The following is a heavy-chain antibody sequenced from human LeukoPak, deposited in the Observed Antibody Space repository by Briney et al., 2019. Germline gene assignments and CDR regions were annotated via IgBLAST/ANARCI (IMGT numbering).Heavy chain of an antibody. CDR2: IIPIDGTA. V-gene: IGHV1-69*01. D-gene: IGHD3-10*01. Sequence: SVKVSCKASSDTFTRCAFSWVRQAPGQGLEWMGGIIPIDGTANFAQKFQGRVTITADQSTSTAYMELSSLRSEDTAIYYCARDPGAPVRAFDIWGQGTLVTVPS. J-gene: IGHJ3*02. CDR3: ARDPGAPVRAFDI. CDR1: SDTFTRCA.